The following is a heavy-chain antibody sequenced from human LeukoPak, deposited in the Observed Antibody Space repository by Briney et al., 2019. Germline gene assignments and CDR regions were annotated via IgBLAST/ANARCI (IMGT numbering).Heavy chain of an antibody. V-gene: IGHV3-23*01. D-gene: IGHD3-22*01. CDR2: ITTGDGNT. J-gene: IGHJ3*02. CDR1: GFTFSSYT. Sequence: GGSLRLSCTASGFTFSSYTMTWVRQAPGKGLKWVSTITTGDGNTYYADSVKGRFTVSRDDSKNTLYLQMNSLRAEDTAVYYCARGTYYYDSSGYRHDAFDIWGQGTMVTVSS. CDR3: ARGTYYYDSSGYRHDAFDI.